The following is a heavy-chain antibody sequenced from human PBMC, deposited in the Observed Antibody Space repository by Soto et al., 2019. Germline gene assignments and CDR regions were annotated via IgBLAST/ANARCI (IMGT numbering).Heavy chain of an antibody. D-gene: IGHD1-26*01. J-gene: IGHJ4*02. CDR2: ISSSGSYM. CDR1: GFTFSTYS. V-gene: IGHV3-21*01. CDR3: ASQVGGTPNHFAS. Sequence: PGGSLRLSCAASGFTFSTYSMNWVRQAPGKGLEWVSCISSSGSYMYYADSMKGRFTISRDNAKNSLYLQMHSLRAEDTAVYYCASQVGGTPNHFASWGQGTLVTVSS.